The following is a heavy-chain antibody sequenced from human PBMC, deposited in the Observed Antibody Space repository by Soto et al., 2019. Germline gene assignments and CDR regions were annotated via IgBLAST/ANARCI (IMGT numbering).Heavy chain of an antibody. J-gene: IGHJ3*02. D-gene: IGHD3-16*01. CDR1: GFTFSNYA. CDR3: AREGEMAVILGALDI. CDR2: LSYDGSNK. V-gene: IGHV3-30-3*01. Sequence: QVQLVESGGGVVQPGRSLRLSCAASGFTFSNYAMHWVRQAPGKGLEWVAFLSYDGSNKYYADSVEGRFTISRDNSKSTLYLQMNSLRAEDTAVYYCAREGEMAVILGALDIWGQGTMVTVSS.